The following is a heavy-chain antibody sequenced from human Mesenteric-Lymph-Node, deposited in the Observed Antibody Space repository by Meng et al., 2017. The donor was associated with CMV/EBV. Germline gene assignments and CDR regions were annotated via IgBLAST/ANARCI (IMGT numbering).Heavy chain of an antibody. D-gene: IGHD6-6*01. Sequence: GESLKISCAASGFTFSSYTMHWVRQAPGRGLEWVALIRYDESDKYYADSVKGRFTISRDNAKNSLYLQMNSLRAEDTAVYYCAREGFLAGEAQLGYYYYYYGMDVWGQGTTVTVSS. CDR1: GFTFSSYT. J-gene: IGHJ6*02. CDR3: AREGFLAGEAQLGYYYYYYGMDV. V-gene: IGHV3-30*02. CDR2: IRYDESDK.